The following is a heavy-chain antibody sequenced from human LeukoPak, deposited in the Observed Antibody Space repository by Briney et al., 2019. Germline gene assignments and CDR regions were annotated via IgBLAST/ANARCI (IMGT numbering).Heavy chain of an antibody. CDR1: GFXFSNYA. J-gene: IGHJ4*02. CDR3: AKNQGQWLVPVDY. D-gene: IGHD6-19*01. CDR2: MSGSGGST. V-gene: IGHV3-23*01. Sequence: GGSLRLSCGASGFXFSNYAMSWVRQAPGKGLEWVSSMSGSGGSTYYADSVKGRFTISRDNSKNTLYLQMNNLRAEDTALYYCAKNQGQWLVPVDYWGQGTLVTVSS.